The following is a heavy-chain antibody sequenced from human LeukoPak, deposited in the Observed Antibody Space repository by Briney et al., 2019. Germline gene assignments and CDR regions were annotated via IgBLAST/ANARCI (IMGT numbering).Heavy chain of an antibody. D-gene: IGHD3-22*01. V-gene: IGHV3-23*01. J-gene: IGHJ4*02. CDR1: GFTFSSYA. Sequence: PGGSLRLSCAASGFTFSSYAMSWVRQAPGKGLEWVSAISGSGGSTYYADSVKGRFTISRDNSKNRLYLQMNSLRAEDTAVYYCAKPPTIYYYDSSGYYPLGYWGQGTLVTVSP. CDR2: ISGSGGST. CDR3: AKPPTIYYYDSSGYYPLGY.